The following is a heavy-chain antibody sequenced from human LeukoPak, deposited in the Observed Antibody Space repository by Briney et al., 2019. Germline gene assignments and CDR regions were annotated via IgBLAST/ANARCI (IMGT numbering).Heavy chain of an antibody. J-gene: IGHJ3*02. D-gene: IGHD3-10*01. CDR1: GYSFTSYW. V-gene: IGHV5-51*03. Sequence: GEPLQISSQGSGYSFTSYWIGWVRPMPGKGLEWMGIIYPGDSDTTYSPSFQGQVTISADKSISTAYLQWSSLTAPDSALYYCATNTMFRRIHAFDIWGQGAMVTVSS. CDR2: IYPGDSDT. CDR3: ATNTMFRRIHAFDI.